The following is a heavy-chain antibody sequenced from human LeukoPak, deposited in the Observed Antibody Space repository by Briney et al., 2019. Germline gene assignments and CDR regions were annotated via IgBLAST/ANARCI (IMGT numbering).Heavy chain of an antibody. V-gene: IGHV3-9*01. Sequence: PGRSLRLSCAASGFTFADYAMHWVRQAPGKGLGWVSGISWNSGGIDYADSVKGRFTISRDNAKNSLYLQMNSLRGEDTALYYCAKDIMPRDIAAGLRDAMDVWGQGTTVTVSS. J-gene: IGHJ6*02. D-gene: IGHD6-6*01. CDR2: ISWNSGGI. CDR3: AKDIMPRDIAAGLRDAMDV. CDR1: GFTFADYA.